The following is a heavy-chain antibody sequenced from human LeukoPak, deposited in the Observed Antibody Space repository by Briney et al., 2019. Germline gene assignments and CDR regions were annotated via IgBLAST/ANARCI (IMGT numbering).Heavy chain of an antibody. CDR2: IYYSGST. D-gene: IGHD1-1*01. CDR1: GGSISSSIHY. V-gene: IGHV4-39*01. CDR3: ARQGLEDYFDY. Sequence: SETLSLTCTVSGGSISSSIHYWAWIRQPPGKGLEWIGSIYYSGSTYHNPSLKSRLTISVDTSKNQNQFSLKLSSVTAADTAVYYCARQGLEDYFDYWGQGTLVTVSS. J-gene: IGHJ4*02.